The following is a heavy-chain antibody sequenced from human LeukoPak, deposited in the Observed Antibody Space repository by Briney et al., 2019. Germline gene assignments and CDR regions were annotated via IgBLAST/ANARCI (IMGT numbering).Heavy chain of an antibody. CDR1: GFTFSDYY. J-gene: IGHJ1*01. V-gene: IGHV3-11*04. CDR2: MSGSGNSI. Sequence: GGSLRLSCAASGFTFSDYYMSWIRQAPGKGLECVAFMSGSGNSIHYADSVKGRFTISRDNAKNSLYLQMNSLRAEDTAVYYCARVSDSSSWYLYFQHWGQGTLVTVSS. D-gene: IGHD6-13*01. CDR3: ARVSDSSSWYLYFQH.